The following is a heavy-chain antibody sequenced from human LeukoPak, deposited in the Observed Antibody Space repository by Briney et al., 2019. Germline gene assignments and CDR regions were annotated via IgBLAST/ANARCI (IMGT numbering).Heavy chain of an antibody. CDR1: GFTFSSYG. V-gene: IGHV3-48*02. CDR2: ISTSSNRI. CDR3: ARVSAPGTSGWYFGY. Sequence: GGSLRLSCAASGFTFSSYGMNWVRQAPGKGLEWVSYISTSSNRIDYADSVKGRFTMSRDNAKNLLYLQMNSLRDEDTAMYYCARVSAPGTSGWYFGYWGRGTLVTVSS. J-gene: IGHJ4*02. D-gene: IGHD6-19*01.